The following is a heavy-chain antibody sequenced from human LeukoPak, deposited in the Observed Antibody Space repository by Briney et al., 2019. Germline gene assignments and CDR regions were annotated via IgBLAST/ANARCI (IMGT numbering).Heavy chain of an antibody. V-gene: IGHV1-2*02. CDR3: ARDIGKYYDILTGYYTPFGGYYYYMDV. CDR1: GYTFTGYY. Sequence: ASVKISCKASGYTFTGYYMHWVRQAPGQGLGWMGWINPNSGGTNYAQKFQGRVTMTRDTSISTAYMELSRLRSDDTAVYYCARDIGKYYDILTGYYTPFGGYYYYMDVWGKGTTVTVSS. D-gene: IGHD3-9*01. J-gene: IGHJ6*03. CDR2: INPNSGGT.